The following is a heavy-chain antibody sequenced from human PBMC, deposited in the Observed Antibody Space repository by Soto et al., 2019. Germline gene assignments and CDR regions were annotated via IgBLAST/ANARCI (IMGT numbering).Heavy chain of an antibody. V-gene: IGHV1-18*01. Sequence: QLQLVQSGSEVKKPGASVKVSCKTSGFTFTNYGFTWVRQAPGKGLEWMGWSSALNGFTNYAQDFQGRVTLTTDSPKNTAYMELSGLRSDDTAFYYCAAPPSTAIGFRYCGQGSLVSVAS. CDR2: SSALNGFT. D-gene: IGHD6-6*01. CDR3: AAPPSTAIGFRY. CDR1: GFTFTNYG. J-gene: IGHJ4*02.